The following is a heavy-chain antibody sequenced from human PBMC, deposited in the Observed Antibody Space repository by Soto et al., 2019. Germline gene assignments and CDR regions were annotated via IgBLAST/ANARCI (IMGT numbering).Heavy chain of an antibody. CDR2: IIPIFGTA. V-gene: IGHV1-69*13. CDR3: ARAGLAVAGPDRFDP. J-gene: IGHJ5*02. CDR1: GGTFSSYA. Sequence: SVKVSCKASGGTFSSYAISRVRQAPGQGLEWMGGIIPIFGTANYAQKFQGRVTITAVESTSTAYMELSSLRSEDTAVYYRARAGLAVAGPDRFDPWGQGTLVTVSS. D-gene: IGHD6-19*01.